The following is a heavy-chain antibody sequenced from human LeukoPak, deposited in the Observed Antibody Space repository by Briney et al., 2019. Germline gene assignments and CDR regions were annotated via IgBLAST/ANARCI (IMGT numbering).Heavy chain of an antibody. CDR2: IYTTGST. CDR3: ARDDGYSRSGPFDY. V-gene: IGHV4-4*07. D-gene: IGHD6-13*01. J-gene: IGHJ4*02. CDR1: GGSFTSYY. Sequence: SETLSLTCSVSGGSFTSYYWSWIRQPAGKGLEWIGRIYTTGSTNYNPSLKSRVIMSVDTSKNQFSLKLSSVTAADTAVYFCARDDGYSRSGPFDYWGQGTLVTVSS.